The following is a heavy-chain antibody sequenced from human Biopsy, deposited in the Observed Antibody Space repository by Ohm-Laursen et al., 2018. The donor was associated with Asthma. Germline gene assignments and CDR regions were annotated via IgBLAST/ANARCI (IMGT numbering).Heavy chain of an antibody. CDR2: GGSYYDGGLK. J-gene: IGHJ4*02. Sequence: SLRLSCTASGFTFSSYAMHWVRQAPGKGLEWVAVGGSYYDGGLKYYADSVNGRFTISRDDSKNTLYLQMNSLRPDDTAVYYCARDVMEWYLPSFDFWGQGTLVTVSS. CDR1: GFTFSSYA. V-gene: IGHV3-30-3*01. D-gene: IGHD3-3*01. CDR3: ARDVMEWYLPSFDF.